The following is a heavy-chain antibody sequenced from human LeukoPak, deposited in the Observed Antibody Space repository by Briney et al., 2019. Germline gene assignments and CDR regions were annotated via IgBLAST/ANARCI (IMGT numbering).Heavy chain of an antibody. CDR2: ISSSSSYI. Sequence: GGSLRLSCAASGFTFSSYSMNWVRQAPGKGLEWVSSISSSSSYIYYADSVKGRFTISRDNAKNSLYLQMNSLRAEDTAVHYCARDLPALGYYDSSGPPGYWGQGTLVTVSS. V-gene: IGHV3-21*01. D-gene: IGHD3-22*01. J-gene: IGHJ4*02. CDR3: ARDLPALGYYDSSGPPGY. CDR1: GFTFSSYS.